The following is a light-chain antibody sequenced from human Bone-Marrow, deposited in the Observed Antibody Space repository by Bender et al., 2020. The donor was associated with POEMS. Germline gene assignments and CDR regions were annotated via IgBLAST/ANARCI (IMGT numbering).Light chain of an antibody. Sequence: QSALTQPPSASGSPGQSVTISCTGTSNDVRLSNAVSWYQQHPGKAPKLMIYDVSDRPSGVSNRFSGSKSGNTASLTISGLQPEDEADYYCSSFTISSTLIFGGGTKLTVL. CDR3: SSFTISSTLI. CDR2: DVS. J-gene: IGLJ2*01. CDR1: SNDVRLSNA. V-gene: IGLV2-14*01.